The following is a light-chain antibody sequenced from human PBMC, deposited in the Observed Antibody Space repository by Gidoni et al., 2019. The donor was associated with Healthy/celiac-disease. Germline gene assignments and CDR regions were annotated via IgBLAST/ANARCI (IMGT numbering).Light chain of an antibody. CDR2: AAS. CDR3: QQSYSTPPLT. CDR1: QSISSY. Sequence: DIPLTQSPSSLSASVGDRFTITCRASQSISSYLNWYQQKPGKAPKLLIYAASSLQSGVPSRFSGSGSGTDFTLTISSLQPEDFATYYCQQSYSTPPLTFGGGTKVEIK. V-gene: IGKV1-39*01. J-gene: IGKJ4*02.